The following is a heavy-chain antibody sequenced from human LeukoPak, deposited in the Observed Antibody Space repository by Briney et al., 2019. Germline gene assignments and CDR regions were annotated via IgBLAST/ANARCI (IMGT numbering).Heavy chain of an antibody. CDR2: IRSSSET. J-gene: IGHJ5*02. D-gene: IGHD5-12*01. CDR1: GFIFRQYS. CDR3: ARDAGNSGYGCDL. V-gene: IGHV3-48*01. Sequence: SGVSLRLSCAASGFIFRQYSMNWVRQAPGKGLEWVSHIRSSSETFYADSVKGRFTISRDNARNSLYLQMNNLRGEDTAIYYCARDAGNSGYGCDLWGQGTLVTVSS.